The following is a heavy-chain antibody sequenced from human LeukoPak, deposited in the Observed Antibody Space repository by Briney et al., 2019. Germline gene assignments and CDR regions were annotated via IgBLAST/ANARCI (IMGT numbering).Heavy chain of an antibody. J-gene: IGHJ5*02. D-gene: IGHD3-10*01. CDR1: GITFSSDW. Sequence: PGGSLRLSCAASGITFSSDWMSWFRQAPGKGLEWVGRIKSKIGGATADYAAPVKDRFTISRDDSKNTLYLQMNSLKSEDTAVYYCATYRAWFDPWGQGTLVTVS. CDR3: ATYRAWFDP. V-gene: IGHV3-15*01. CDR2: IKSKIGGATA.